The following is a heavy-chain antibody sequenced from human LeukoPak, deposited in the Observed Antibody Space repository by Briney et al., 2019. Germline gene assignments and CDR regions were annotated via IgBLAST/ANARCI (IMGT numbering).Heavy chain of an antibody. J-gene: IGHJ4*02. CDR3: VNYGWGRPA. D-gene: IGHD3-10*01. CDR1: GFTFSSYW. CDR2: IKSDGSDT. Sequence: PGGSLRLSCVVSGFTFSSYWMHWVRQAPGKGLVWVSRIKSDGSDTTYADSVKGRFTISRDNAKNMLYLQMNSLRAEDTAVYYCVNYGWGRPAWGQGTLVTVSS. V-gene: IGHV3-74*03.